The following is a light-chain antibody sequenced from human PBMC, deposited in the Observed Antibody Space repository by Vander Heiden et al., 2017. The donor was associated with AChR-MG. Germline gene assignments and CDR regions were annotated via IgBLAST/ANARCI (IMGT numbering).Light chain of an antibody. Sequence: EIVMTQSPATLSVSPGERATLSCRASQSVSSNLAWYQQKPGQAPRLLIYGASTRATGIHARFSGSGSGTEFTLTISSLQSEDFAVYYCQQYNNGPPMYTFGQGTKLEIK. J-gene: IGKJ2*01. CDR1: QSVSSN. V-gene: IGKV3-15*01. CDR2: GAS. CDR3: QQYNNGPPMYT.